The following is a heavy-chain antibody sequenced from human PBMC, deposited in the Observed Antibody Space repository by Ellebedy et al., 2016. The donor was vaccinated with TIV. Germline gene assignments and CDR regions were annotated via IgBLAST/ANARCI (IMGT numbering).Heavy chain of an antibody. CDR1: GFTFSIYA. CDR3: AKTSRLDTSGFSYNEY. D-gene: IGHD3-22*01. V-gene: IGHV3-23*01. Sequence: GESLKISXAASGFTFSIYAMTWVRQAPGEGLEWVSTILGGGGTIWYTDSVKGRFSISRDNSKNTVFLQMNSLTAEDTAVYYCAKTSRLDTSGFSYNEYWGQGSLVTVSS. J-gene: IGHJ4*02. CDR2: ILGGGGTI.